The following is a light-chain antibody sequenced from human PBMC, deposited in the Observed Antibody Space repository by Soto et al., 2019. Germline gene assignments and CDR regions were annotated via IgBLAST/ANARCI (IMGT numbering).Light chain of an antibody. Sequence: QSVLTQPASVSGSPGQSITISCTGTSSDVGGYEYVSWYQQHPGKAPKRIIYDVSDRPSGVSNRVSASKSRTTASLAISGFQAEDEADYYCSSYTTSSPLGDLGTGTKLPVL. CDR1: SSDVGGYEY. CDR2: DVS. J-gene: IGLJ1*01. V-gene: IGLV2-14*03. CDR3: SSYTTSSPLGD.